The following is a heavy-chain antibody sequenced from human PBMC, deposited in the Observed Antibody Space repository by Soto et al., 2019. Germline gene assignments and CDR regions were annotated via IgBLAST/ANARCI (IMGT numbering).Heavy chain of an antibody. D-gene: IGHD5-18*01. CDR2: ISYDGSNK. J-gene: IGHJ4*02. CDR1: GFTFSSYG. V-gene: IGHV3-30*18. CDR3: AKDTTIQLWSWSTTGFDY. Sequence: PGGSLRLSCAASGFTFSSYGMHWVRQAPGKGLEWVAVISYDGSNKYYADSVKGRFTISRDNSKNTLYLQMNSLRAEDTAVYYCAKDTTIQLWSWSTTGFDYWGQGTLVTVSS.